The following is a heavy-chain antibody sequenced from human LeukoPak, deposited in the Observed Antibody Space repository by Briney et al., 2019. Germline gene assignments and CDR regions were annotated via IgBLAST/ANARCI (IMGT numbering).Heavy chain of an antibody. CDR3: ARSIVRELLLLPQIFDY. CDR1: GGSISSGSYY. Sequence: PSETLSLTCTVSGGSISSGSYYWSWIRQPAGKGLEWIGRIYTSGSTNYNPSLKSRVTISVDTSKNQFSLKLSSVTAADTAVYYCARSIVRELLLLPQIFDYWGQGTLVTVSS. J-gene: IGHJ4*02. D-gene: IGHD1-26*01. CDR2: IYTSGST. V-gene: IGHV4-61*02.